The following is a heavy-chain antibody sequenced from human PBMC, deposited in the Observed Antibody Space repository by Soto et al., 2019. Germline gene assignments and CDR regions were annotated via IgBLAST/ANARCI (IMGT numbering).Heavy chain of an antibody. CDR2: VYYSWST. CDR3: ARMIVGAKSFHY. J-gene: IGHJ4*02. Sequence: SGNLSITCSFSGASISICVYSSTLICQHPGKGLEWIGYVYYSWSTYDNPSLKSRVTISVDTSRNQFSLNLRSVTAADTAVYYCARMIVGAKSFHYWGQGSLVTV. V-gene: IGHV4-31*03. D-gene: IGHD1-26*01. CDR1: GASISICVYS.